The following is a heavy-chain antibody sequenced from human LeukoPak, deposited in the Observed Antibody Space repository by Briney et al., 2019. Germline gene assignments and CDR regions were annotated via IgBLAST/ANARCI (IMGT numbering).Heavy chain of an antibody. D-gene: IGHD3-22*01. J-gene: IGHJ4*02. CDR2: INHSGST. CDR1: GGSFSGYY. CDR3: ARVSLFYYYDSSGYYTSAIDY. V-gene: IGHV4-34*01. Sequence: PSETLSLTCAVYGGSFSGYYWSWIRQPPGKGLEWIGEINHSGSTNYNPSLKSRVTISVDTSKNQFSLKLSSVTAADTAVYYCARVSLFYYYDSSGYYTSAIDYWGQGTLVTVSS.